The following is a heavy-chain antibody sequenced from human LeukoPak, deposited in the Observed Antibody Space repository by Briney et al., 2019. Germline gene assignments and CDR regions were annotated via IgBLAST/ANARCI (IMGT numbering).Heavy chain of an antibody. J-gene: IGHJ4*02. CDR2: IYSGGST. D-gene: IGHD4-11*01. CDR1: GFTFSSYG. CDR3: ARDLGSNYGFDY. Sequence: GGSLRLSCAASGFTFSSYGMHWVRQAPGKGLEWVSVIYSGGSTYYADSVKGRFTISRDNSKNTLYLQMNSLRAEDTAVYYCARDLGSNYGFDYWGQGTLVTVSS. V-gene: IGHV3-53*01.